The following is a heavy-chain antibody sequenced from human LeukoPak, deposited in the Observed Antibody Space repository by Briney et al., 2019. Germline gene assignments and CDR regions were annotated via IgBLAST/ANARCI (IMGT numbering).Heavy chain of an antibody. J-gene: IGHJ3*02. CDR1: GFTFSSYD. V-gene: IGHV3-13*01. CDR3: ARGQYCTNGVCARDAFDI. D-gene: IGHD2-8*01. Sequence: GGSLRLSCAASGFTFSSYDMHWVRQATGKGLEWVSAIGTAGGTYYPGSVKGRFTISRENAKNSLYLQMNSLRAGDTAVYYCARGQYCTNGVCARDAFDIWGQGTMVTVSS. CDR2: IGTAGGT.